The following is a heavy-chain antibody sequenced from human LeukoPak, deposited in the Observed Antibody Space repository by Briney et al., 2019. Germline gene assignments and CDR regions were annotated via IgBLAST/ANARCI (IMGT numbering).Heavy chain of an antibody. D-gene: IGHD3-3*01. Sequence: PGGSLRLSCAASGFTFSTYWMHWVRRAPGKGLVWVARINSDGSATIYTDSVRGRFTISRDNAKNTLYLQMNSLRAEDTAVYYCARGGLVLRFLEWLSGPLDYWGQGTLVTVSS. V-gene: IGHV3-74*01. CDR2: INSDGSAT. CDR3: ARGGLVLRFLEWLSGPLDY. J-gene: IGHJ4*02. CDR1: GFTFSTYW.